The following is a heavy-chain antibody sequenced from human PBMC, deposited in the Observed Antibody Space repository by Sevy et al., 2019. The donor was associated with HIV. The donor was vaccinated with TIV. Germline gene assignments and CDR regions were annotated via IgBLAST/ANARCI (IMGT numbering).Heavy chain of an antibody. V-gene: IGHV3-9*01. D-gene: IGHD2-2*01. J-gene: IGHJ4*02. Sequence: GGSLRLSCAASGFTFDDYAMHWVRQAPGKGLEWVSGISRNSGTIGYADSVKGRFTISRDNAKNSLYLQMNSLRAEDTALYYCARQRGVVLVPAAPFDYWGQGTLVTVSS. CDR1: GFTFDDYA. CDR2: ISRNSGTI. CDR3: ARQRGVVLVPAAPFDY.